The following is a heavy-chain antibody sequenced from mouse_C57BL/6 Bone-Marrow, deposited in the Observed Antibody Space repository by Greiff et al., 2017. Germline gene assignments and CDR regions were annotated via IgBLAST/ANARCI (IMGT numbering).Heavy chain of an antibody. Sequence: EVKLEESGAELVRPGASVKLSCTASGFNIKDDYMHWVKQRPEQGLEWIGWIDPENGDTEYASKFQGKATITADTSSNTAYLQLSSLTSEDTAVYYCTTGGGKGAMDYWGQGTSVTVSS. CDR3: TTGGGKGAMDY. V-gene: IGHV14-4*01. CDR1: GFNIKDDY. CDR2: IDPENGDT. D-gene: IGHD2-1*01. J-gene: IGHJ4*01.